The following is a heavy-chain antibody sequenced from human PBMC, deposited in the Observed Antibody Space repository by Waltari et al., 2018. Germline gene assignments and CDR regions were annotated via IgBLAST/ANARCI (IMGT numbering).Heavy chain of an antibody. CDR3: ARDIALGYCSSTSCPGGWFDP. V-gene: IGHV4-59*01. CDR1: GGSISRYY. CDR2: IYYSGST. Sequence: QVQLQESGPGLVKPSETLSLTCTVSGGSISRYYWSWIRQAPGKGLAWIGYIYYSGSTNYNPSLKSRVTISVDTSKNQFSLKLSSVTAADTAVYYCARDIALGYCSSTSCPGGWFDPWGQGTLVTVSS. D-gene: IGHD2-2*01. J-gene: IGHJ5*02.